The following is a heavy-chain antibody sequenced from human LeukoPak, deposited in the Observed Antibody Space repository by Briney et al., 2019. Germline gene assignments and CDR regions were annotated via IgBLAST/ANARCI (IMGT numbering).Heavy chain of an antibody. J-gene: IGHJ5*02. V-gene: IGHV3-48*01. Sequence: GGSLRLSXAASGFTFSSYSMNWVRQAPGKGLEWISYISSASNTIYYADSVKGRFTISRDNAKNSVYLQMNSLRAEDTAMYYCAGDGWFGDYNWFDPWGQGTLVTVSS. CDR2: ISSASNTI. D-gene: IGHD3-10*01. CDR1: GFTFSSYS. CDR3: AGDGWFGDYNWFDP.